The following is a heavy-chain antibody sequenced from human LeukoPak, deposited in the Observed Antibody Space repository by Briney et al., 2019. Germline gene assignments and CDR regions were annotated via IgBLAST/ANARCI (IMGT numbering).Heavy chain of an antibody. CDR2: ISAYNGST. CDR3: AREADYSNYGWFDP. CDR1: GYTFTSYG. Sequence: ASVKVSCKASGYTFTSYGISWVRQAPGQGLEWMGWISAYNGSTNYAQKLQGRVTMTTDTSTSTAYMELRSLRSDDTAVYYCAREADYSNYGWFDPWGQGTLVTVSS. J-gene: IGHJ5*02. V-gene: IGHV1-18*01. D-gene: IGHD4-11*01.